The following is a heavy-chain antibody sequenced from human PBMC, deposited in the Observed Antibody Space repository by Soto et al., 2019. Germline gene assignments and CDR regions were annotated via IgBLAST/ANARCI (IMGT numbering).Heavy chain of an antibody. J-gene: IGHJ2*01. Sequence: QLQLQESGPGLVKPSETLSLTCTVSNGSISSSNYYWAWIRQPPGKGLEWIGSIYYRGTTYYKPSLKRRLTISVDTSKNQFSLRLTSVPAADTAVYYCARRDFYGGNFDLWGRGTLVTVSS. V-gene: IGHV4-39*01. CDR1: NGSISSSNYY. CDR2: IYYRGTT. D-gene: IGHD3-16*01. CDR3: ARRDFYGGNFDL.